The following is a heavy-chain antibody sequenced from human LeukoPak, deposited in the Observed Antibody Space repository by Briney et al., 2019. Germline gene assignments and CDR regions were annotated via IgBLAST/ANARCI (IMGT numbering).Heavy chain of an antibody. CDR1: GGSISSSSYY. J-gene: IGHJ4*02. V-gene: IGHV4-39*07. CDR3: ARDNYGSGSYYRVLDY. Sequence: TPSETLSLTCTVSGGSISSSSYYWGWIRQPPGKGLEWIGSIYYSGSTYYNPSLKSRVTISVDTSKNQFSLKLSSVTVADTAVYYCARDNYGSGSYYRVLDYWGQGTLVTVSS. CDR2: IYYSGST. D-gene: IGHD3-10*01.